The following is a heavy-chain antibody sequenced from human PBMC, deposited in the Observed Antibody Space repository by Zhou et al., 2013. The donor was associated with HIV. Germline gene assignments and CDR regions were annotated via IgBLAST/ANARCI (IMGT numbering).Heavy chain of an antibody. V-gene: IGHV1-18*01. D-gene: IGHD6-19*01. CDR3: ARALSTRWIGGGFFYMDV. CDR2: ISSYNGYT. J-gene: IGHJ6*03. Sequence: QVRLLQSGAEVKKPGASMRISCKVSGYTLTDLSVHWVRQAPGKGLEWMGWISSYNGYTNYAQNLQGRVTVTTDTSTNTAYMELRNLRSDDTAVYFCARALSTRWIGGGFFYMDVWGKGTTVTV. CDR1: GYTLTDLS.